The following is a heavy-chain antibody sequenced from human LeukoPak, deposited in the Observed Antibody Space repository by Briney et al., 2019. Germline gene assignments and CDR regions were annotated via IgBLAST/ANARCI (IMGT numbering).Heavy chain of an antibody. J-gene: IGHJ4*02. CDR2: INPNSGGT. Sequence: GASVKVSCKASGYTFTGYYMHWVRQAPGQGLEWMGWINPNSGGTNYAQKFQGRVTMTRDTSISTAYMELSRLRSDDTAVYYCARDPGAKYSSGIDYWGQGTLVTVSS. D-gene: IGHD6-19*01. V-gene: IGHV1-2*02. CDR1: GYTFTGYY. CDR3: ARDPGAKYSSGIDY.